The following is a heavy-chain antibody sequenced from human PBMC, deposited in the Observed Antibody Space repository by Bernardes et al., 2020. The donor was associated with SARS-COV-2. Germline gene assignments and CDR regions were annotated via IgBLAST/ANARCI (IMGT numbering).Heavy chain of an antibody. CDR2: ISYDGSNK. CDR1: GFTFSSYG. Sequence: GGSLRLSCAASGFTFSSYGMHWVRQAPGKGLEWVAVISYDGSNKYYADSVKGRFTISRDNSKNTLYLQMNSLRAEDTAVYYCAKSRVLMVYAIPPGGYWGQGTLVTVSS. CDR3: AKSRVLMVYAIPPGGY. J-gene: IGHJ4*02. D-gene: IGHD2-8*01. V-gene: IGHV3-30*18.